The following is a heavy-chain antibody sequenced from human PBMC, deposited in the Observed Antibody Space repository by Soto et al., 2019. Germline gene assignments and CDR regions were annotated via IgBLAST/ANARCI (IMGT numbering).Heavy chain of an antibody. D-gene: IGHD1-26*01. J-gene: IGHJ1*01. CDR2: IYYSGST. CDR1: GVSISSSSYY. V-gene: IGHV4-39*01. CDR3: ARHWTLYSGSYYSAEYFQH. Sequence: SETLSLTCTFSGVSISSSSYYWGWIRQPPGKGLEWIGSIYYSGSTYYNPSLKSRVTISVDTSKNQFSLKLSSVTAADTAVYYCARHWTLYSGSYYSAEYFQHWGQGTLVTVSS.